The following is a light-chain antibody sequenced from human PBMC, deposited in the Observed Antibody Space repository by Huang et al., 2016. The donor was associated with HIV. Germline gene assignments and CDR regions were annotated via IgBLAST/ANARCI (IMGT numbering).Light chain of an antibody. J-gene: IGKJ1*01. CDR2: KAS. CDR3: QQYSAYSWT. CDR1: QSISTW. V-gene: IGKV1-5*03. Sequence: DIQMTQSPSTLSASVGDRVTITCRASQSISTWLAWYQQKPGKAPKLLIYKASHLEDGVPSRFSGSGSGTEFTLTISSLQPDDFATYYCQQYSAYSWTFGQGTKVDIK.